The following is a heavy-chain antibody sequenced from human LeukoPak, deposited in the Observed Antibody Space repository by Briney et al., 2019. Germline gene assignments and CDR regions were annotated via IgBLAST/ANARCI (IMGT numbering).Heavy chain of an antibody. Sequence: PGGSLRFSCAASGFTFRSTWMHWVRQAPGKGLVWVSHIKSDGSGTSYADSVKGRFTISRDNAKNTVYLQMNSLRVEDTAVYYCAGDAGYSYATWGQGTLVTVSS. CDR1: GFTFRSTW. D-gene: IGHD5-18*01. CDR2: IKSDGSGT. CDR3: AGDAGYSYAT. J-gene: IGHJ4*02. V-gene: IGHV3-74*01.